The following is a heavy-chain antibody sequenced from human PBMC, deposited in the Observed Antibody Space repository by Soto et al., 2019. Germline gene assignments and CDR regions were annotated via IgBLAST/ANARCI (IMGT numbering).Heavy chain of an antibody. D-gene: IGHD2-2*01. V-gene: IGHV3-30-3*01. CDR3: ARGYALSKSSCYRRYCDYYYGMDV. CDR2: ISYDGSNK. J-gene: IGHJ6*02. Sequence: GGSLRLSXAASGFTFSSYAMHWVRQAPGKGLEWVAVISYDGSNKYYADSVKGRFTISRDNSKNTLYLQMNSLRAEDTAVYYCARGYALSKSSCYRRYCDYYYGMDVWGQGTTVTVSS. CDR1: GFTFSSYA.